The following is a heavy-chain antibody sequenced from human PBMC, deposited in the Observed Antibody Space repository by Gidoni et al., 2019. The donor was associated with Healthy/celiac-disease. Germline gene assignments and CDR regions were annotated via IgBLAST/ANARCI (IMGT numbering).Heavy chain of an antibody. J-gene: IGHJ4*02. CDR1: GFTFSSYA. Sequence: EVQLLESGGGLVQPGGSLRLSCAASGFTFSSYAMSWVRQAPGKGLEWVSAISGSGGSTYYADFVKGRFTISRDNSKNTLYLQMNSLRAEDTAVYYCHRPGIQLWSDYWGQGTLVTVSS. CDR3: HRPGIQLWSDY. V-gene: IGHV3-23*01. CDR2: ISGSGGST. D-gene: IGHD5-18*01.